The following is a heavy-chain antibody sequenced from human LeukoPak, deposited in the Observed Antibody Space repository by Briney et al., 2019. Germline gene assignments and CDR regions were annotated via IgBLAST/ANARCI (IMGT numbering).Heavy chain of an antibody. Sequence: PGGSLRLSCAASGFTFSRYGMHCVRQAPDKGLEWVAVISYDGSNRYYADSVKGRFTISRDNSKNTLYLQMNSLRAEDTAVYYCARDITMFDYWGQGTLVTVSS. D-gene: IGHD3-10*01. CDR2: ISYDGSNR. J-gene: IGHJ4*02. CDR1: GFTFSRYG. V-gene: IGHV3-30*03. CDR3: ARDITMFDY.